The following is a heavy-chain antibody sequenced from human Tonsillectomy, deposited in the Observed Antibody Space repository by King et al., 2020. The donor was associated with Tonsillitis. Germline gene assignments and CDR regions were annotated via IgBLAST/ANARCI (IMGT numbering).Heavy chain of an antibody. D-gene: IGHD2-15*01. CDR3: AKDRGPLYCSGGSCYSGETFYDLDY. V-gene: IGHV3-23*04. Sequence: VQLVESGGGLVQPGGSLRLSCAASGFTFSSYVMSWVRQAPGKGLEWISAISGSGGSTYYADSVKGRFTISRDNSKNTLYLQMNSLRAEDTAVYYCAKDRGPLYCSGGSCYSGETFYDLDYWGQGTLVTVSS. J-gene: IGHJ4*02. CDR2: ISGSGGST. CDR1: GFTFSSYV.